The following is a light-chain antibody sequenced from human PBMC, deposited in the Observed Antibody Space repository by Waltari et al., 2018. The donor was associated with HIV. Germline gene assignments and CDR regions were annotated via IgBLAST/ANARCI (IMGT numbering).Light chain of an antibody. CDR3: QQYNNYWT. V-gene: IGKV1-5*03. Sequence: IQMTQSPSTLSASVGDRVTITCRASQSISNWLAWDQQKPGKAPKLLIYKASSLESGVPSRFSGSGSGTEFTLTISSLQPDDFATYYCQQYNNYWTFGQGTKVEIK. CDR2: KAS. CDR1: QSISNW. J-gene: IGKJ1*01.